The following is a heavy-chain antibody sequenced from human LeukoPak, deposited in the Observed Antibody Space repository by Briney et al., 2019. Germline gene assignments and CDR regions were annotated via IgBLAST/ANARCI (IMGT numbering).Heavy chain of an antibody. CDR1: GGSISSSSYY. CDR2: IYYSGST. Sequence: KASETLSLTCTVSGGSISSSSYYWGWIRQPPGKGLEWIGSIYYSGSTYYNPSLKSRVTISVDTSKNQFSLKLSSVTAADTAVYYCARPNANGDVGYWGQGTLVTVSS. CDR3: ARPNANGDVGY. D-gene: IGHD2-8*01. V-gene: IGHV4-39*01. J-gene: IGHJ4*02.